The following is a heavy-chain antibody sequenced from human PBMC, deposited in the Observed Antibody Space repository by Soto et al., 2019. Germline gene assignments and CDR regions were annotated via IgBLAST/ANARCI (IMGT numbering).Heavy chain of an antibody. Sequence: PSETLSLTCTVSGGSISSSSYYWGWIRQPPGKGLEWIGYISYSGSTNYNPSLKSRVTISFDASKNEISLQVRSATAADAAVYYCARDLKEYCSDGKCNWFDPWGQGTLVTVSS. CDR1: GGSISSSSYY. D-gene: IGHD2-15*01. J-gene: IGHJ5*02. CDR2: ISYSGST. CDR3: ARDLKEYCSDGKCNWFDP. V-gene: IGHV4-61*01.